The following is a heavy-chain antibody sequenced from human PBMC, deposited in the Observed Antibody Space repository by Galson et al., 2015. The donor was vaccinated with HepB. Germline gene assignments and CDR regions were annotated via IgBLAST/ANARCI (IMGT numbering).Heavy chain of an antibody. J-gene: IGHJ4*02. D-gene: IGHD3-22*01. V-gene: IGHV1-69*13. Sequence: SVKVSCKASGGTFSSYAISWVRQAPGQGLEWMGGIIPIFGTANYAQKFQGRVTITADESTSTAYMELSSLRSEDTAVHYCARGRPWYYDSSGYHDYWGQGTLVTVSS. CDR1: GGTFSSYA. CDR2: IIPIFGTA. CDR3: ARGRPWYYDSSGYHDY.